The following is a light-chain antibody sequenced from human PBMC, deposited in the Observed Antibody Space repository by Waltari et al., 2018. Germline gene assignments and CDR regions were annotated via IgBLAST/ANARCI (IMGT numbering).Light chain of an antibody. J-gene: IGLJ1*01. V-gene: IGLV2-23*02. Sequence: QSALTQPASVSGSLGQSMTISCPRPVNNIGFYDLVSWYQKHPGKAPKLIIFDVIKRPSGVSDRFTGSKSGNTASLTISGLQTEDDADYYCCSYSGNGSFPYVFGPGTRVAVL. CDR3: CSYSGNGSFPYV. CDR2: DVI. CDR1: VNNIGFYDL.